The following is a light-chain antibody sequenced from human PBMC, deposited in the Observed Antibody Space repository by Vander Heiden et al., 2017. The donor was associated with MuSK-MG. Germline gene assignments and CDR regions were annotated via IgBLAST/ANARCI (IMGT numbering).Light chain of an antibody. J-gene: IGKJ4*01. V-gene: IGKV1-5*03. CDR2: KAS. Sequence: DIQMTQSPSTLSASVGDRVTITCRASQSISSWLAWYQQKPGKAPKLLIYKASSLESGVPSRFSGSGSGTEFTLTISSLQPDDFATYYCQQDNSYSPLTFGGGTKVEMK. CDR3: QQDNSYSPLT. CDR1: QSISSW.